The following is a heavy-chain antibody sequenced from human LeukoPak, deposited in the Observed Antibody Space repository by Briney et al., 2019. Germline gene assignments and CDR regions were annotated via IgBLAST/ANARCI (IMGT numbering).Heavy chain of an antibody. D-gene: IGHD1-26*01. Sequence: GGSLRLSCAASGFTFSSYAMHWVRQAPGKGLEWVAVISYDGSNKYYADSVKGRFTISRDNSKNSLYLQMNSLRAEDTAVYYCARDSGRREDYWGQGTLVTVSS. CDR1: GFTFSSYA. J-gene: IGHJ4*02. CDR2: ISYDGSNK. CDR3: ARDSGRREDY. V-gene: IGHV3-30*04.